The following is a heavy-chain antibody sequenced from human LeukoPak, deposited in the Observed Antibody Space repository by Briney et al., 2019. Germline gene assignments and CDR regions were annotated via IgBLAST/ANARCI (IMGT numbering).Heavy chain of an antibody. V-gene: IGHV3-21*01. J-gene: IGHJ4*02. CDR2: ISSSSSYI. Sequence: GGSLRLSCAASGFTFSSYSMNWVRQAPGKGLEWVSSISSSSSYIYYADSVKGRFTISRDNAKNPLYLQMNSLRAEDTAVYYCARVYDSSGYYYHYWGRGTLVTVSS. CDR3: ARVYDSSGYYYHY. CDR1: GFTFSSYS. D-gene: IGHD3-22*01.